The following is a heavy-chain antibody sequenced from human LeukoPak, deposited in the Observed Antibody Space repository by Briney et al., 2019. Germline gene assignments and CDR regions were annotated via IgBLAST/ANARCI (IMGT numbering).Heavy chain of an antibody. Sequence: ASVKVSCKASGGTLSTYSISWVRQAPGQGLVWMGGIIPIFNTINYAQRFQGRVTLTADESTNTAYMELSSLRSEDTAVYYCARGLSRWSTPTSSYYYRMDVWGQGTTAAVSS. D-gene: IGHD4-23*01. CDR2: IIPIFNTI. J-gene: IGHJ6*02. V-gene: IGHV1-69*13. CDR1: GGTLSTYS. CDR3: ARGLSRWSTPTSSYYYRMDV.